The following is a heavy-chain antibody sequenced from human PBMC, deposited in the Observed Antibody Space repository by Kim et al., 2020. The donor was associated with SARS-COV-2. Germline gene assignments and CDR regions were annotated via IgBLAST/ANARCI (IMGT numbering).Heavy chain of an antibody. D-gene: IGHD6-13*01. J-gene: IGHJ4*02. Sequence: NPTLKSRDTTSVDKSKNQFSLKLNSVTAADTAVYYCARTGKYKRAAAFDYWGQGTLVTVSS. CDR3: ARTGKYKRAAAFDY. V-gene: IGHV4-4*02.